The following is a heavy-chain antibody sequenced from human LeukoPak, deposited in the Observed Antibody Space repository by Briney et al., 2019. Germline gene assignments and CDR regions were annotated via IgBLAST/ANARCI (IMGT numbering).Heavy chain of an antibody. Sequence: GGSLRLSCAASGFTISANFMSWVRQAPGKGLEWVSVMYSVGSTFYADSVKGRFTISRDGYKNTLDLQMDSLGVDDTAVYYRARDLSGYSFGFGGDLWGQGTLVTVSS. CDR2: MYSVGST. CDR1: GFTISANF. D-gene: IGHD6-13*01. V-gene: IGHV3-66*01. J-gene: IGHJ4*02. CDR3: ARDLSGYSFGFGGDL.